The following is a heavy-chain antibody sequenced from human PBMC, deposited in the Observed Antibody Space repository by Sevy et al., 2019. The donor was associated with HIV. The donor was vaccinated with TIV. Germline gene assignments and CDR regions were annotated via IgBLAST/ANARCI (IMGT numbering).Heavy chain of an antibody. CDR2: IRSKAYGGTT. J-gene: IGHJ6*02. CDR1: GFTFGDYA. Sequence: GGSLRLSCTASGFTFGDYAMSWFRQAPGKGLEWVGFIRSKAYGGTTEYAASVKGRFTISRDDSKSIAYLQMNSLKTEDTAVYYCTIDRITMIVVASYGMDVWGQGTTVTVSS. V-gene: IGHV3-49*03. CDR3: TIDRITMIVVASYGMDV. D-gene: IGHD3-22*01.